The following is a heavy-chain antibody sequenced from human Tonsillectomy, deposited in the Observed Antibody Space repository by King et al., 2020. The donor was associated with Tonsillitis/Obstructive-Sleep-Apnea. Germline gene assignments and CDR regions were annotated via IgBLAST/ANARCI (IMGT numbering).Heavy chain of an antibody. CDR3: ARWLSSSSPTWFDP. J-gene: IGHJ5*02. Sequence: QLQESGPGLVKPSETLSLTCTVSGGSISSGSYSWNWIRQPPGMGLEWIVYIYYSGSTYYNPSLRGRFTMSVDTSKNEFSLKLSFVTAADTAVYYCARWLSSSSPTWFDPWGQGTLVTVSS. CDR1: GGSISSGSYS. D-gene: IGHD6-6*01. CDR2: IYYSGST. V-gene: IGHV4-61*01.